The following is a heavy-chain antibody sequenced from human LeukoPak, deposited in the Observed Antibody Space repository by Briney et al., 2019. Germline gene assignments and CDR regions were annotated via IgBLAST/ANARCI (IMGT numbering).Heavy chain of an antibody. D-gene: IGHD2-2*01. CDR1: GYTFTSYY. V-gene: IGHV1-46*01. J-gene: IGHJ6*03. Sequence: ASVKVSCKASGYTFTSYYMHWVRQAPGQGLEWMGIINPSGGSTSYAQKFQGRVTMTRDTSTSTVYMELSSLRSEDTAVYYCARDKVVVQYYYYMDVWGKGTTVTVSS. CDR3: ARDKVVVQYYYYMDV. CDR2: INPSGGST.